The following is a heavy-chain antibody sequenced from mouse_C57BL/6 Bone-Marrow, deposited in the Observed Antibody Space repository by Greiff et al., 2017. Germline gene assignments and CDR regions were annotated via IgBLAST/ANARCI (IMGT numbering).Heavy chain of an antibody. Sequence: VKLVESGPGLVQPSQSLSITCTVSGFSLPSYGVHWVRQSPGKGLEWLGVIWRGGSTDYNAAFMSRLSITKDNSKSQVFFKMNSLQADDTAIYYCAKMYYYGSSQGYFDVWGTGTTVTVSS. CDR3: AKMYYYGSSQGYFDV. CDR2: IWRGGST. CDR1: GFSLPSYG. D-gene: IGHD1-1*01. V-gene: IGHV2-5*01. J-gene: IGHJ1*03.